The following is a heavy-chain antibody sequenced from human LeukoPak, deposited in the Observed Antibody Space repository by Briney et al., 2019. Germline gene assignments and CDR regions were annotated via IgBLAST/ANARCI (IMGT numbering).Heavy chain of an antibody. CDR1: GYSFTNYW. CDR2: IYPGDSDT. CDR3: GRLDSSAYYFDY. D-gene: IGHD3-22*01. V-gene: IGHV5-51*01. J-gene: IGHJ4*02. Sequence: GESLKISCKGSGYSFTNYWIGWVRQIPGKGLEWMGIIYPGDSDTRYSPSLQGQVTISADKSISTAYLQWSSLKASDTAIYYCGRLDSSAYYFDYWGQGTLVTVSS.